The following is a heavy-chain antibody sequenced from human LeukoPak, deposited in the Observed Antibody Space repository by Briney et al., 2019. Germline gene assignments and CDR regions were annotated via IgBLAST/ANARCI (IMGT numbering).Heavy chain of an antibody. V-gene: IGHV3-53*05. Sequence: PGGSLRLSCAASGFTVSSNYMSWVRQAPGKGLEWVSVIYSGGSTYYADSVKGRFTISRDNSKNTLYLQMNSLRAEDTAVYYCARVELVVVTAWAAFDIWGQGTMVTVSS. CDR1: GFTVSSNY. CDR2: IYSGGST. D-gene: IGHD2-21*02. CDR3: ARVELVVVTAWAAFDI. J-gene: IGHJ3*02.